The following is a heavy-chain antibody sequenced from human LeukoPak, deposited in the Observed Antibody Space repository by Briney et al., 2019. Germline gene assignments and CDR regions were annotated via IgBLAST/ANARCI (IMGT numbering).Heavy chain of an antibody. Sequence: SVKVSCKASGGTFSSYAISWVRQAPGQGLEWMGGIIPIFGTANYAQKFQGRVTITADESTSTAYMELSSLRSEDTAVYYCARDPSDFWSGYYTEDYYYYGMDVWGQGTTVTVSS. CDR1: GGTFSSYA. D-gene: IGHD3-3*01. J-gene: IGHJ6*02. V-gene: IGHV1-69*13. CDR2: IIPIFGTA. CDR3: ARDPSDFWSGYYTEDYYYYGMDV.